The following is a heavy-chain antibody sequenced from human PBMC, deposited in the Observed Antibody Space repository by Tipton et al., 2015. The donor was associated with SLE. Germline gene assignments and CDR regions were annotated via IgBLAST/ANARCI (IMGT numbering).Heavy chain of an antibody. Sequence: SLRLSCAASGFTFDDYAMHWVRQAPGKGLEWVALITCDGSDTYYADSVAGRFAVSRDNSRNSLFLQMNSLTVEDSGIYYCAKDMDTTGCPDFWGPGTLVTVSS. V-gene: IGHV3-43D*03. D-gene: IGHD6-19*01. CDR1: GFTFDDYA. CDR3: AKDMDTTGCPDF. CDR2: ITCDGSDT. J-gene: IGHJ4*02.